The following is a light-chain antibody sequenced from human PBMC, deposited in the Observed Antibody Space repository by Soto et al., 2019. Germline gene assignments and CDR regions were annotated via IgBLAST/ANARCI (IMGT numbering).Light chain of an antibody. CDR1: QSIARD. J-gene: IGKJ4*01. CDR3: QQSYSTPLI. Sequence: DIQMTQSPSSLPASVGDRVTMTCRARQSIARDLNWYQQKVGKGPKLLIYATSSLQSGVPSRFSGSGSGTDFTLTISSLQPEDSATYYCQQSYSTPLIFGGGTKVEIK. V-gene: IGKV1-39*01. CDR2: ATS.